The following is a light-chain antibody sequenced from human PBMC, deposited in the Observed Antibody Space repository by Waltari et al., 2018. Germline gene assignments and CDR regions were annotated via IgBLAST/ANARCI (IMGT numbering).Light chain of an antibody. V-gene: IGKV3-20*01. J-gene: IGKJ1*01. CDR1: QSVGRT. Sequence: EIVLTQSPASLSLSPGDRATLSCRASQSVGRTLAWYQQRPGQAPRLLIYHASSRATGIPDRFSGIGSGTDFSLTIRRLEPEDFAVYYCQKYGTRPATFGQGTKVEVK. CDR2: HAS. CDR3: QKYGTRPAT.